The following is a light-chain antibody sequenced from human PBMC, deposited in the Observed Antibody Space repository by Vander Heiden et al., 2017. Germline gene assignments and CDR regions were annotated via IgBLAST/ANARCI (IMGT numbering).Light chain of an antibody. CDR2: EVT. J-gene: IGLJ2*01. CDR1: NRDIGSYNF. Sequence: QSPLTQPASVPGSPGQSIAISCTGTNRDIGSYNFVSWYQQHPGRAPKLLIYEVTNRPSGVSNRFSGSKSGNTASLTVSGLQAEDEADYYCSSYRDSSTVVFGGGTKLTV. CDR3: SSYRDSSTVV. V-gene: IGLV2-14*03.